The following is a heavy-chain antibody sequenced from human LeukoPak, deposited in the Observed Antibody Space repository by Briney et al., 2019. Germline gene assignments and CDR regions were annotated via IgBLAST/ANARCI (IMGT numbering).Heavy chain of an antibody. Sequence: ASVKVSCKASGYTFTSYGISWVRQAPGQGLEWMGWISAYNGNTNYAQKLQGRVTMTTDTSTSTPYMELRSLRSDDTAVYYCARDRGSGSYPHDYWGQRTLVTVSS. CDR3: ARDRGSGSYPHDY. J-gene: IGHJ4*02. CDR2: ISAYNGNT. CDR1: GYTFTSYG. V-gene: IGHV1-18*01. D-gene: IGHD3-10*01.